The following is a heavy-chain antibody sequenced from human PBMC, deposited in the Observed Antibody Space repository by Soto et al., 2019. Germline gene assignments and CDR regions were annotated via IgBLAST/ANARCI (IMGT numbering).Heavy chain of an antibody. CDR2: IIPIFGTA. J-gene: IGHJ4*02. CDR3: ARLVGDLYYFDY. D-gene: IGHD3-10*01. CDR1: GGTFSSYA. V-gene: IGHV1-69*13. Sequence: GASVKVSCKASGGTFSSYAISWVRQAPGQGLGWMGGIIPIFGTANYAQKFQGRVTITADESTSTAYMELSSLRSEDTAVYYCARLVGDLYYFDYWGQGTLVTVSS.